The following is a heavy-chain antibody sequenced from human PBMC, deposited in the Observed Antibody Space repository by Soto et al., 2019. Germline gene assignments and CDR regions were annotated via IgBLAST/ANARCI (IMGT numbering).Heavy chain of an antibody. CDR3: AKDGSPYSYGNNWFDP. CDR2: ISGSGGST. Sequence: GGSLRLSCAASGFTFSSYAMSWVRQAPGKGLEWVSAISGSGGSTYYADSVKGRFTISRDNSKNTLYLQMNSLRAEDTAVYYCAKDGSPYSYGNNWFDPWGKGTLVTVSS. V-gene: IGHV3-23*01. J-gene: IGHJ5*02. CDR1: GFTFSSYA. D-gene: IGHD5-18*01.